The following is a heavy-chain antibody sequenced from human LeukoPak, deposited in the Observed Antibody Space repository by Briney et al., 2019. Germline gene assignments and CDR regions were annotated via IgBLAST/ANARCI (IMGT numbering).Heavy chain of an antibody. CDR1: GFTFSSYS. J-gene: IGHJ4*02. V-gene: IGHV3-48*04. D-gene: IGHD2-15*01. Sequence: GGSLRLSCAASGFTFSSYSMNWVRQAPGKGLEWVSYISSSSSTIYYADSVKGRFTISRDNAKNSLYLQMNSLRAEDTAVYYCARGAKDYYFDYWGQGTLVTVSS. CDR2: ISSSSSTI. CDR3: ARGAKDYYFDY.